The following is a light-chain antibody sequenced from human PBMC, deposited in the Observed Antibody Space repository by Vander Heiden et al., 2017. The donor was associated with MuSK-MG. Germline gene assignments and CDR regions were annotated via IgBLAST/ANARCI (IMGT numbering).Light chain of an antibody. Sequence: VVVTQSPATLSVSPGERATLSCRASQSVSSNLAWYQHRPGQPPRLLIYDASTRATGIPARFSGSGSGTEFTLTISSLQSEDFAVYFCPNYNSRTWTLGHGTQVYTK. V-gene: IGKV3-15*01. CDR3: PNYNSRTWT. CDR2: DAS. CDR1: QSVSSN. J-gene: IGKJ1*01.